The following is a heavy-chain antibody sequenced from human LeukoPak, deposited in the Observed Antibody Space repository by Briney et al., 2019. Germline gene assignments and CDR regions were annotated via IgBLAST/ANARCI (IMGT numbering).Heavy chain of an antibody. CDR3: ARERRGIIDY. J-gene: IGHJ4*02. V-gene: IGHV3-33*08. Sequence: GRSLRLSCAASGFTFSSYAMHWVCQAPGKGLEWVAVIWYDGSNKYYADSVKGRFTISRDNSKNTLYLQMNSLRAEDTAVYYCARERRGIIDYWGQGTLVTVSS. CDR1: GFTFSSYA. CDR2: IWYDGSNK.